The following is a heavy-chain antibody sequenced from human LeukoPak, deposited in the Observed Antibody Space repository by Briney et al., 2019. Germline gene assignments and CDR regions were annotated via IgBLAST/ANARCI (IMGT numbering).Heavy chain of an antibody. Sequence: ASVKVSCKVSGYTLTELSVHWVRQAPGKGLEWMGGFDPEDGETIYAQKFQGRVTMTEDTSTDTAYMELSSLRSEDTAVYYCATSGASGTFYYYYGMDVWGQGTTVTVSS. D-gene: IGHD3-10*01. CDR3: ATSGASGTFYYYYGMDV. CDR1: GYTLTELS. V-gene: IGHV1-24*01. CDR2: FDPEDGET. J-gene: IGHJ6*02.